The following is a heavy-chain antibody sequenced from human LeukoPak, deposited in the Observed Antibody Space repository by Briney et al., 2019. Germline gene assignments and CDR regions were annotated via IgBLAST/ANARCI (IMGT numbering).Heavy chain of an antibody. CDR2: IYFSGST. V-gene: IGHV4-59*01. Sequence: SETLSLTCTVSGGSINGYFWSWIRQPPGKGLEWLGHIYFSGSTKYNPSLESRVAILIDTSKKQSSLKLSSVTAADTAVYYCARGQTAAGEIWYFDYWGQGSLLTVAT. J-gene: IGHJ4*02. CDR3: ARGQTAAGEIWYFDY. CDR1: GGSINGYF. D-gene: IGHD6-13*01.